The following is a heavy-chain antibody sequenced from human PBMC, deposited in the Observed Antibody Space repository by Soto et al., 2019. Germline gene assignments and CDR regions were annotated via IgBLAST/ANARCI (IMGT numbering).Heavy chain of an antibody. V-gene: IGHV3-23*01. CDR2: ITDRGNT. CDR3: AKEAVATSTHYYYYALDV. CDR1: GFTFSSYT. D-gene: IGHD5-12*01. J-gene: IGHJ6*02. Sequence: PRGSLRLSCAASGFTFSSYTLCWVRQAPGKGLEWVSAITDRGNTYYADSLKGRLTIFRDNSKNTLFLQINRLRAEDTAVYFCAKEAVATSTHYYYYALDVWGRGTTVTVPS.